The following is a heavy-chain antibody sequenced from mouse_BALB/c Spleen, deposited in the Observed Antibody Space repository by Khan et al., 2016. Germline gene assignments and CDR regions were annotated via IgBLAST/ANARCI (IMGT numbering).Heavy chain of an antibody. CDR2: IRYSGST. CDR3: SGRSWDVDD. J-gene: IGHJ2*01. D-gene: IGHD4-1*01. CDR1: GYSITSDYA. V-gene: IGHV3-2*02. Sequence: VQLKESGPGLVKPSQSLSLTCTVTGYSITSDYAWNWIRQFPGNKLEWMGYIRYSGSTSYNPSLKSRTSITRETSKNQFLLQLNSVTTEDTATYYCSGRSWDVDDWGQGTTLTVSS.